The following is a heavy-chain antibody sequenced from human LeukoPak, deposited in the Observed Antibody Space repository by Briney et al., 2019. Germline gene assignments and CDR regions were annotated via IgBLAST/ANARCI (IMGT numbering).Heavy chain of an antibody. J-gene: IGHJ4*02. CDR1: GDSVSSNSAA. V-gene: IGHV6-1*01. D-gene: IGHD6-19*01. CDR2: TYYRSRWCT. CDR3: VRDLNASGWE. Sequence: SQTLSLTCAISGDSVSSNSAAWNWIRQSPSRGLEWLVRTYYRSRWCTEYAVSVKSRITISPDTSKNQFPLHLNSVTPEDTALYYCVRDLNASGWEWGRGTLVTVSS.